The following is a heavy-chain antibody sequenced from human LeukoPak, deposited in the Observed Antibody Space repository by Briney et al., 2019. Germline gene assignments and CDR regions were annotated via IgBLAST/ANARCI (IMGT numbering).Heavy chain of an antibody. CDR3: ARGGSYGGYHSY. D-gene: IGHD4-23*01. Sequence: GGSLRLACAASGFTFSTYYMSWVRQAPGTGLEWVANIKQDGSETNYIDSMKDRSTISRENDKNSLYLQMNSLRAEDTALYYCARGGSYGGYHSYWGQGSLVTVSS. CDR2: IKQDGSET. J-gene: IGHJ4*02. V-gene: IGHV3-7*01. CDR1: GFTFSTYY.